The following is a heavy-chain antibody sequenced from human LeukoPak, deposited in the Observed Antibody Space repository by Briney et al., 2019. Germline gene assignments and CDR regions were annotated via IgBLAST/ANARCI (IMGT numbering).Heavy chain of an antibody. CDR3: ARVGATLD. V-gene: IGHV4-34*01. D-gene: IGHD5-12*01. J-gene: IGHJ4*02. CDR1: SGSFSGYH. CDR2: INHSGST. Sequence: SETLSLTCAVYSGSFSGYHWSWIRQPPGKGLEWIGQINHSGSTNYNPSLKSRVTISVDTSKNQFSLRLSSVTAADTAVYYCARVGATLDWGQGTLVIVSS.